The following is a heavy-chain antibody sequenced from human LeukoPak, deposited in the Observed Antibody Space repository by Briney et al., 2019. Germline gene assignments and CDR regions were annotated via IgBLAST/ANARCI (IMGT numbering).Heavy chain of an antibody. CDR3: AKGHSSSWLFDY. D-gene: IGHD6-13*01. J-gene: IGHJ4*02. V-gene: IGHV3-30*18. Sequence: GRSLRLSCAASGFTFNSYGMHWVRQAPGKGLEWVAVISYDGSNKYYADSVKGRFTISRDNSKNTLYVQMNSLRAEDTAVYYCAKGHSSSWLFDYWGQGTLVTVSS. CDR2: ISYDGSNK. CDR1: GFTFNSYG.